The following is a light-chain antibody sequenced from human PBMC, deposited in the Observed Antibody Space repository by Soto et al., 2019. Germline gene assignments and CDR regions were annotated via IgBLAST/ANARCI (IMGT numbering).Light chain of an antibody. CDR2: AAS. J-gene: IGKJ1*01. V-gene: IGKV1-12*01. Sequence: DIQMTQSPSSVSASVGDRVTITCRARQDIDSWLAWYQQKPGKAPKLLIYAASSLQSGVPSRFSGSGSGTAFTFTNSRLQPEDFATYYCQQGSSFPWTFGQGTKVEIK. CDR3: QQGSSFPWT. CDR1: QDIDSW.